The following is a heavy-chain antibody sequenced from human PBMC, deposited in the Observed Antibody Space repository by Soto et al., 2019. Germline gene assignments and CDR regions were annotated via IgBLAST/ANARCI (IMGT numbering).Heavy chain of an antibody. CDR2: IYYSGST. D-gene: IGHD3-9*01. Sequence: PSETLSLTCTVSGGSISSYYWSWIRQPPGKGLEWIGYIYYSGSTNYNPSLKSRVTISVDTSKNQFSLKLSSVTAADTAVYYCARGSAPSFYILTGHPDYWGQGTLVTVS. CDR3: ARGSAPSFYILTGHPDY. J-gene: IGHJ4*02. V-gene: IGHV4-59*12. CDR1: GGSISSYY.